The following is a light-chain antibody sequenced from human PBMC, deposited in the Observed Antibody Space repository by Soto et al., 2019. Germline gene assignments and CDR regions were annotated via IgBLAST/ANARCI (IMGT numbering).Light chain of an antibody. Sequence: EIVLTQSPGTLSLSPGERATLSCRASQSVSSSYLAWYQQKPGQAPRLLIYGASTRATGIPARFSGSGSGTDFTLTISSLEPEDFAVYYCHQRSDWPPITFGQGTRLEIK. CDR2: GAS. CDR1: QSVSSSY. J-gene: IGKJ5*01. CDR3: HQRSDWPPIT. V-gene: IGKV3D-20*02.